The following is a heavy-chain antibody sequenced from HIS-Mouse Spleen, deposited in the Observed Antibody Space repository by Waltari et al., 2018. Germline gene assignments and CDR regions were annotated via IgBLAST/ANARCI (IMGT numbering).Heavy chain of an antibody. CDR3: ARVYQLVKLTWYFDL. CDR1: GGTFSSYA. CDR2: IIPIFGTA. D-gene: IGHD6-13*01. Sequence: QVQLVQSGAEVKKPGSSVKVSCKASGGTFSSYAISWVRQAPGQGLEWMGGIIPIFGTANYEQKFQGRVTITADESTSTAYMELSSLRSEDTSVYYCARVYQLVKLTWYFDLWGRGTLVTVSS. J-gene: IGHJ2*01. V-gene: IGHV1-69*01.